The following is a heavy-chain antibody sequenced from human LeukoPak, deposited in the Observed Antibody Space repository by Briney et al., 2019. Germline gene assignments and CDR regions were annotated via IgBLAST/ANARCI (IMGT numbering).Heavy chain of an antibody. J-gene: IGHJ4*02. D-gene: IGHD3-10*01. V-gene: IGHV3-23*01. CDR3: AKGITITFDY. CDR1: GFTFSSYA. Sequence: GASLRLSCAASGFTFSSYAMSWVRQAPGKGLEWVSALSGSGGSTYYADSVKGRFTISRDNSKNTLYLQMNSLRAEDTAVYYCAKGITITFDYWGQGTLVTVSS. CDR2: LSGSGGST.